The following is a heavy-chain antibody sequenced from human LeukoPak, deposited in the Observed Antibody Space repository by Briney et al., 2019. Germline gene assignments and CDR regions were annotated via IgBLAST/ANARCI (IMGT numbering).Heavy chain of an antibody. D-gene: IGHD3-9*01. CDR1: GFTFSSYG. CDR2: ISYDGSNK. Sequence: PGRSLRLSCAASGFTFSSYGMHWVRQAPGKGLEWVPVISYDGSNKYYADSVKGRFTISRDNSKNTLYLQMNSLRAEDTAVYYCARAPYDILTGYSPYYFDYWGQGTLVTVSS. CDR3: ARAPYDILTGYSPYYFDY. J-gene: IGHJ4*02. V-gene: IGHV3-30*03.